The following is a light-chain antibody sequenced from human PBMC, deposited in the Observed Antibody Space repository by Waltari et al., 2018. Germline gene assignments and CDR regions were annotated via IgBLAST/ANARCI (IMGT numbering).Light chain of an antibody. CDR2: NDT. CDR1: ALPKQY. V-gene: IGLV3-25*03. Sequence: SYELTQPPSVSVSPGQTARITCSGDALPKQYTYWYQQKPGQAPVLVIYNDTGRPSGIPERFSGSSSGTTVTLTISGVQPEDEADYFCQSADSSGTFYIFGIGTKVTVL. CDR3: QSADSSGTFYI. J-gene: IGLJ1*01.